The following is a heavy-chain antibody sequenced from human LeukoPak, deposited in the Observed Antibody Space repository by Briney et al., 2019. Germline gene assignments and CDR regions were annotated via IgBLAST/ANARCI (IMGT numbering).Heavy chain of an antibody. Sequence: GGSLRLSCVGASGFTFSTYEMNWVRQAPGKGLEWVSYITSSGSSMYYADSVKGRFTISRDSSKSTLYLQMNSLRADDTAVYYCAKVYWNNYYYDYWGQGTLVTVSS. CDR2: ITSSGSSM. D-gene: IGHD1/OR15-1a*01. CDR1: GFTFSTYE. V-gene: IGHV3-48*03. CDR3: AKVYWNNYYYDY. J-gene: IGHJ4*02.